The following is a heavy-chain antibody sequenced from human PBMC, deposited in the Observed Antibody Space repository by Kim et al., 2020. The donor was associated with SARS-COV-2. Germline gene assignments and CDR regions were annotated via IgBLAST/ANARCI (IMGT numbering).Heavy chain of an antibody. J-gene: IGHJ4*02. CDR1: GFTVSSNY. V-gene: IGHV3-53*01. D-gene: IGHD3-22*01. CDR3: ARDPLYDSSGLDNLDY. Sequence: GGSLRLSCAASGFTVSSNYMSWVRQAPGKGLEWVSVIYSGGSTYYADSVKGRFTISRDNSKNTLYLQMNSLRAEDTAVYYCARDPLYDSSGLDNLDYWGQGTLVTVSS. CDR2: IYSGGST.